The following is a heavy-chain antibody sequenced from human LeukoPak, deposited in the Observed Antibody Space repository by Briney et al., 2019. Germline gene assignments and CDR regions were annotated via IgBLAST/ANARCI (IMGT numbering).Heavy chain of an antibody. D-gene: IGHD1-26*01. Sequence: GRSLRLSCAASGFTSSSYGMHWVRQAPGKGLEWVAVIWYDGSNKYYADSVKGRFTISRDNSKNTLYLQMNSLRAEDTAVYYCARMSGSHALGSIDYWGQGTLVTVSS. CDR1: GFTSSSYG. J-gene: IGHJ4*02. CDR3: ARMSGSHALGSIDY. V-gene: IGHV3-33*01. CDR2: IWYDGSNK.